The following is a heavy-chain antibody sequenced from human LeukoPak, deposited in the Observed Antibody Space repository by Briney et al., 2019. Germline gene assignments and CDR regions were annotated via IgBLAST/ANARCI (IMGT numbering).Heavy chain of an antibody. CDR1: GYTFTDLY. D-gene: IGHD3-3*01. V-gene: IGHV1-2*02. Sequence: GASVKVSCKASGYTFTDLYIHWVRQAPGQGLEWMGFLRTNTGGTSYAQKFQDRVTMTRDTSISTAYLELTSLTSDDTAVYFCARHNYDFDFDYWGQGTLVTVSA. J-gene: IGHJ4*02. CDR3: ARHNYDFDFDY. CDR2: LRTNTGGT.